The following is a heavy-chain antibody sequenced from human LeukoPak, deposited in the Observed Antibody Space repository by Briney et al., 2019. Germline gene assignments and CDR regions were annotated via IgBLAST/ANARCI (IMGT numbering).Heavy chain of an antibody. Sequence: SETLSLTCTVSGGSISSGGYYWSWIRQPPGKGLEWIGYIYHSGSTYYNPSLKSRVTISVDRSKNQFSLKLSSVTAADTAVYYCAREHCSSTSCYGGEYNWFDPWGQGTLVTVSS. CDR3: AREHCSSTSCYGGEYNWFDP. V-gene: IGHV4-30-2*01. CDR2: IYHSGST. D-gene: IGHD2-2*01. J-gene: IGHJ5*02. CDR1: GGSISSGGYY.